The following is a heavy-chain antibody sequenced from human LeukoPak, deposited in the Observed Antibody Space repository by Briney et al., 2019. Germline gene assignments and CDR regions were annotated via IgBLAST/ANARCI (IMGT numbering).Heavy chain of an antibody. J-gene: IGHJ4*02. V-gene: IGHV4-39*01. D-gene: IGHD3-22*01. CDR2: IYYSGST. Sequence: SETLSLTCTVSGGSISSSSYYWGWIRQPPGKGLEWIGSIYYSGSTYYNPSLKSRVTISVDTSKNQFSLRLSSVTAADTAVYYCASIIRYYDNRGYYYFDYWGQGTLVTVSS. CDR1: GGSISSSSYY. CDR3: ASIIRYYDNRGYYYFDY.